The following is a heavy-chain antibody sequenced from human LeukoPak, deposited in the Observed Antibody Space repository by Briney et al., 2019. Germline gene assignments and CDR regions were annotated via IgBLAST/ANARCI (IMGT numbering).Heavy chain of an antibody. Sequence: GGSLRLSCAASGFTFSSYSMNWVRQAPGKGLEWVSSISSSSSYIYYADSAKGRFTISRDNAKNSLYLQMNSLRAEDTAVYYCARHGYSYGEDFDYWGQGTLVTVSS. D-gene: IGHD5-18*01. J-gene: IGHJ4*02. CDR1: GFTFSSYS. CDR3: ARHGYSYGEDFDY. CDR2: ISSSSSYI. V-gene: IGHV3-21*01.